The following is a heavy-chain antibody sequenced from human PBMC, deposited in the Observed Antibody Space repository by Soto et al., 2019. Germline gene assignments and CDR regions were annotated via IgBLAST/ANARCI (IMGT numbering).Heavy chain of an antibody. D-gene: IGHD3-9*01. CDR1: GYPFTSFG. J-gene: IGHJ4*02. V-gene: IGHV1-18*01. CDR3: ARDTSYYDILTGYSPFDY. Sequence: ASVKVSCKASGYPFTSFGISWVRQAPGQGLEWMGWISAYNGNTNYAQKLQGRVTMTTDTSTSTAYMELRSLRSDDTAVYYCARDTSYYDILTGYSPFDYWGQGTLVTVSS. CDR2: ISAYNGNT.